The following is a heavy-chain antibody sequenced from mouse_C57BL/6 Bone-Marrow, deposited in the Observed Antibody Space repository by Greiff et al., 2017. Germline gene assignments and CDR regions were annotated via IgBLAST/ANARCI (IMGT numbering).Heavy chain of an antibody. J-gene: IGHJ3*01. Sequence: EVQVVQSGGGFVKPGGSLKLSCAASGFTFSSYAMSWVRQTPEKRLEWVATISDGDSYTYYPDNVKGRFTIARDKSTNNLYLQMSKLKSEDTAMYYCASEWADCGRACGGRGTVITVSA. CDR1: GFTFSSYA. CDR2: ISDGDSYT. CDR3: ASEWADCGRAC. V-gene: IGHV5-4*01.